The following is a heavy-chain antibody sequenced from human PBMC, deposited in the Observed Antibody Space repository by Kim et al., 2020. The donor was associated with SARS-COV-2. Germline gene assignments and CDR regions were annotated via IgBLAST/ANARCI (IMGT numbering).Heavy chain of an antibody. Sequence: SETLSLTCTVSGGSISSYYWSWIRQPAGKGLEWIGRIYTSGSTNYNPSLKSRVTMSVDTSKNQFSLKLSSVTAADTAVYYCARASWDRGQWLTKKTGYFDYWGQGTLVTVSS. V-gene: IGHV4-4*07. J-gene: IGHJ4*02. CDR1: GGSISSYY. CDR3: ARASWDRGQWLTKKTGYFDY. D-gene: IGHD6-19*01. CDR2: IYTSGST.